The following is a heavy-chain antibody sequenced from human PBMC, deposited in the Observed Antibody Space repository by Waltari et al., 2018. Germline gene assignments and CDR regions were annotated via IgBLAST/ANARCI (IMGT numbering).Heavy chain of an antibody. V-gene: IGHV5-51*03. J-gene: IGHJ4*02. Sequence: EVQLVQSGAEVKKPGESLKISCKGSGYSFTSYWIGWVRQVPGQGLEWMGIIYPGYSDTRYSPSFQGQVTISADKSISTAYLQWSSLKASDTAMYYCAREGMTMVVTPDQTFDYWGQGTLVTVSS. CDR2: IYPGYSDT. D-gene: IGHD2-21*02. CDR3: AREGMTMVVTPDQTFDY. CDR1: GYSFTSYW.